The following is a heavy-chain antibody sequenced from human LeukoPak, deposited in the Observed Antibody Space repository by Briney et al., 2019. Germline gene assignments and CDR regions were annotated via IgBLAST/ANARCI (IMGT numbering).Heavy chain of an antibody. J-gene: IGHJ5*02. CDR2: IWYDGSNK. D-gene: IGHD2-2*01. CDR3: AREFPPHCSSTSCYPDH. Sequence: GGSLRLSCAASGFTFSSYGMHWVRQAPGKGLEWVAVIWYDGSNKYYADSVKGRFTISRDNSKNTLYLQMNSLRAEDTAVYYCAREFPPHCSSTSCYPDHWGQGTLVTVSS. V-gene: IGHV3-33*01. CDR1: GFTFSSYG.